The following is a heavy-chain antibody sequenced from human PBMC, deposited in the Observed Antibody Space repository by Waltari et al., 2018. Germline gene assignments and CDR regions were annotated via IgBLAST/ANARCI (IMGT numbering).Heavy chain of an antibody. CDR2: IYYSGST. V-gene: IGHV4-59*01. D-gene: IGHD5-18*01. Sequence: QVQLQESGPGLVKPSETLSLTCTVSGGPISTSYWSWIRQPPGKGLEWIGYIYYSGSTNYNPSLKSRVTISVDTSKNQFSLKLSSVTAADTAVYYCASGDRGYSYSFDYWGQGTLVTVSS. CDR1: GGPISTSY. CDR3: ASGDRGYSYSFDY. J-gene: IGHJ4*02.